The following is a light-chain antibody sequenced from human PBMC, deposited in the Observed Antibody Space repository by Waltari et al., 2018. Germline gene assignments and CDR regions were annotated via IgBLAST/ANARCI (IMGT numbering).Light chain of an antibody. J-gene: IGLJ1*01. CDR3: TSYTSSHSLV. CDR1: SRDVGGYDW. CDR2: DVS. Sequence: QSALTQPASVSGSPGPSTTISGTGTSRDVGGYDWVSWYQQHPDKAPKVVILDVSYRPSGVSNRFSGSKSGNTASLTISGLQAEDEADYYCTSYTSSHSLVFGTGTKVTVL. V-gene: IGLV2-14*03.